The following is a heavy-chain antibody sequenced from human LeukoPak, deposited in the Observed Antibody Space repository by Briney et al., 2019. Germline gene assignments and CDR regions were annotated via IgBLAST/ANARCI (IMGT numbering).Heavy chain of an antibody. CDR2: ISWNSGSI. V-gene: IGHV3-9*01. Sequence: TGGSLRLSCAASGFTFDDYAMPWVRQAPGKGLEWVSGISWNSGSIGYADSVKGRFTISRDNAKNSLYLQMNSLRAEDTALYYCAKDISDFGVVMGPQWDAFDIWGQGTMVTVSS. J-gene: IGHJ3*02. CDR1: GFTFDDYA. CDR3: AKDISDFGVVMGPQWDAFDI. D-gene: IGHD3-3*01.